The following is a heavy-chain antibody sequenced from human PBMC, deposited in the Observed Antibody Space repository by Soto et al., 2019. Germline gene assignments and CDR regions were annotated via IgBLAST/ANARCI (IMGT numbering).Heavy chain of an antibody. Sequence: QVQLVQSGAEVKKPGASVKVSCKASGYTFTSYYMHWVRQAPGQGLEWMGIINPSGGSTSYAQKFQGRVTMTRDTSTSTVYMELSSLRSEDTAVYYCARVGPSNYYYYYGMDVWGQGTTVTVSS. CDR2: INPSGGST. CDR1: GYTFTSYY. CDR3: ARVGPSNYYYYYGMDV. V-gene: IGHV1-46*01. J-gene: IGHJ6*02.